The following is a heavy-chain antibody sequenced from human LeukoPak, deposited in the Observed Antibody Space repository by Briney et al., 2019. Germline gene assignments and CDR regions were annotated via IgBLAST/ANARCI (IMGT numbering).Heavy chain of an antibody. CDR1: GFTFSSFA. J-gene: IGHJ6*03. V-gene: IGHV3-30*04. CDR3: ARDTAGGYGYYTPYYYYYMDV. Sequence: GGSLRLSCAASGFTFSSFAIHWVRQAPGKGLEWVSVISYDGSNKYYADSVKGRFTISRDNSKNTLYLQMNSLRAEDTAVYYCARDTAGGYGYYTPYYYYYMDVWGKGTTVTISS. D-gene: IGHD3-3*01. CDR2: ISYDGSNK.